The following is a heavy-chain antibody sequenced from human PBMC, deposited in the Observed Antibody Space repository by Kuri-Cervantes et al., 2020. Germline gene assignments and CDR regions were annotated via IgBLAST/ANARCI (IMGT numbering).Heavy chain of an antibody. D-gene: IGHD6-13*01. V-gene: IGHV1-2*04. Sequence: ASVKVSCKASGYTFTGYYMHWVRQAPGQGLEWMGWINPSSGGTNYAQKFQGWVTMTRDTSISTAYMELSSLRSEDTAVYYCASGGRYSSNLDYWGQGTLVTVSS. J-gene: IGHJ4*02. CDR3: ASGGRYSSNLDY. CDR2: INPSSGGT. CDR1: GYTFTGYY.